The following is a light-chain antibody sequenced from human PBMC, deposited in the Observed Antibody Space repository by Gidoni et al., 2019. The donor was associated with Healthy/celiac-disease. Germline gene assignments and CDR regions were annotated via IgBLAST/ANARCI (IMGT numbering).Light chain of an antibody. CDR2: AAS. Sequence: DIQMNQSPSSLSASVGDRVTITCRASQSISSYLNWYQQKPGKAPKLLIYAASSLQSAVQSRFSGSGSGTDFTLTISSLQPEDFATYYCQQSYSTPPLTFGGGTKVEIK. CDR3: QQSYSTPPLT. CDR1: QSISSY. V-gene: IGKV1-39*01. J-gene: IGKJ4*01.